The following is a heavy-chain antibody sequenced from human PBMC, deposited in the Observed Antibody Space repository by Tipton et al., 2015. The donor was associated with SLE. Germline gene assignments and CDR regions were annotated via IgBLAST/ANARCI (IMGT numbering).Heavy chain of an antibody. CDR3: AGGDCGGDCYTDYYGMDV. CDR2: SNPGGSS. CDR1: GGPFGGYF. D-gene: IGHD2-21*01. V-gene: IGHV4-34*01. J-gene: IGHJ6*02. Sequence: TLSLTCAVHGGPFGGYFWTWIRQPPGKGLEWIGESNPGGSSNYSPSLKSRVSISLDTSKNQFSLKLGSVTAADTAVYYCAGGDCGGDCYTDYYGMDVWGQGTTVTVSS.